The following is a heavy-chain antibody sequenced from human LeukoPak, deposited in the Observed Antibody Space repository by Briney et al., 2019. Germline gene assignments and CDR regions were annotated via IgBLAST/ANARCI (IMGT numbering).Heavy chain of an antibody. Sequence: ASVKVSCKASGYTFTGYYMHWVRQAPGQGLEWMGWINPNSGGTNYAQKFQGRVAMTRDTSISTAYMELSRLRSDDTAVYYCARIGIAAAPRDLRYWGQGTLVTVSS. CDR2: INPNSGGT. V-gene: IGHV1-2*02. J-gene: IGHJ4*02. CDR3: ARIGIAAAPRDLRY. D-gene: IGHD6-13*01. CDR1: GYTFTGYY.